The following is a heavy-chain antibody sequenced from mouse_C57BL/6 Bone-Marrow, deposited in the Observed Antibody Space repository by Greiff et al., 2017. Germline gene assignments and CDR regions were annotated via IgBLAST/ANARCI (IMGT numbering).Heavy chain of an antibody. V-gene: IGHV5-2*01. D-gene: IGHD2-2*01. CDR1: EYEFPSHD. CDR2: ITSVGGST. CDR3: ARQGWLRRPHYAMYY. J-gene: IGHJ4*01. Sequence: EVQLQESGGGLVQPGESLKLSCESNEYEFPSHDMSWVRKTPEKRLELVASITSVGGSTYYPDTMERRFIIYRDNTKKTLYLQMSRLRSEDTALYYCARQGWLRRPHYAMYYWGQGTSVTVSS.